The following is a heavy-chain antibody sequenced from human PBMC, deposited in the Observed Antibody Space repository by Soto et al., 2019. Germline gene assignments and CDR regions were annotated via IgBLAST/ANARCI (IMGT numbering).Heavy chain of an antibody. CDR1: GYIFSSGW. V-gene: IGHV5-51*01. Sequence: GESLKISCQGSGYIFSSGWIGWVRQMPGKGLEWMGIIYPADSDTRYSPSFQDHVTMSADKSISTAFLQWSFLKASDTAMYYCARRGYNSNDAFDIWGQGTMVTVSS. CDR2: IYPADSDT. J-gene: IGHJ3*02. D-gene: IGHD1-1*01. CDR3: ARRGYNSNDAFDI.